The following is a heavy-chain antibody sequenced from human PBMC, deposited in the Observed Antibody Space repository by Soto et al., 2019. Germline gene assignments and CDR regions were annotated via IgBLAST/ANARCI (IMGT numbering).Heavy chain of an antibody. CDR3: ARLVVPSVFDM. CDR2: INGDGSST. Sequence: GGSLRLSCAASGFTFSSYWVHWVRQAPGKGLVWVARINGDGSSTNYADSVKGRLTISRDNAKNTVYLQMNSLRAEDTAMYYCARLVVPSVFDMWGQGTLVTVSS. D-gene: IGHD2-15*01. CDR1: GFTFSSYW. J-gene: IGHJ3*02. V-gene: IGHV3-74*01.